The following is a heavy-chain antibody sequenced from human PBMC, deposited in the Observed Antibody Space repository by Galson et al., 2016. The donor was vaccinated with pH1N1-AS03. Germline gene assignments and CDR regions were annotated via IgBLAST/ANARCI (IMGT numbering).Heavy chain of an antibody. D-gene: IGHD3-10*01. CDR1: GYTFTYYW. CDR3: ASSTGGLARITGFAFDI. J-gene: IGHJ3*02. V-gene: IGHV5-51*01. CDR2: IYPGDSET. Sequence: QSGAEVKKPGESLKISCKASGYTFTYYWIGWVRQMPGKGLEWMGVIYPGDSETRYSPSFHGQVTISADKSTNTAYLRWSSLKATDTARYYCASSTGGLARITGFAFDIWGQGTMVPVSS.